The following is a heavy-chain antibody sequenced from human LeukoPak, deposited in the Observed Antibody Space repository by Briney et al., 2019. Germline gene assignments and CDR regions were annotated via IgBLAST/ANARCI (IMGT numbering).Heavy chain of an antibody. CDR3: ATAGFHRAAFDI. D-gene: IGHD3-10*01. CDR1: GGTFSSYA. J-gene: IGHJ3*02. V-gene: IGHV1-69*04. Sequence: SVKVSCKASGGTFSSYAISWVRQAPGQGLEWMGRIIPILGIANYAQKFQGRVTITADKSTSTAYMELSSLRSEDTAAYYCATAGFHRAAFDIWGQGTMVTVSS. CDR2: IIPILGIA.